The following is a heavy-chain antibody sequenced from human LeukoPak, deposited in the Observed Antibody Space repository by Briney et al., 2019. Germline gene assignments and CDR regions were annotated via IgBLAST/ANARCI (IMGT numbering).Heavy chain of an antibody. J-gene: IGHJ3*02. Sequence: GSLRLSCAASGFTFSSYSMNWVRQAPGHGLEWVSSITSISTIYYAESVKGRFNICRDNAKNSLYLQMNSLRDEDTAVYFCARAHTIFWEFDAFDIWGRGTMVTVSS. CDR3: ARAHTIFWEFDAFDI. V-gene: IGHV3-69-1*01. CDR2: ITSISTI. D-gene: IGHD3-3*01. CDR1: GFTFSSYS.